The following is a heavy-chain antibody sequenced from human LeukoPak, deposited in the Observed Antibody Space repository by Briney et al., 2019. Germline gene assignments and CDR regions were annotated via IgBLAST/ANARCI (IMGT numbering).Heavy chain of an antibody. J-gene: IGHJ4*02. CDR2: ISSSSSYI. Sequence: GGSLRLSCAASGFTFSSYSMNWVRQAPGKGLEWVSSISSSSSYIYYADSVKGRFTISRDNAKNSLYLQMNSLRAEDTAVYYCASDPGYSYGHDYWGQRTLVNVSS. V-gene: IGHV3-21*01. D-gene: IGHD5-18*01. CDR1: GFTFSSYS. CDR3: ASDPGYSYGHDY.